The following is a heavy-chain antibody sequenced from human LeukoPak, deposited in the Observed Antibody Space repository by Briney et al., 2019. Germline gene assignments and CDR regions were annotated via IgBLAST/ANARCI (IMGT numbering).Heavy chain of an antibody. D-gene: IGHD3-10*01. CDR1: GGSISGYY. J-gene: IGHJ5*02. CDR3: AREDLRGGSVPFDP. CDR2: ISYSGST. Sequence: SETLSLTCTVSGGSISGYYWSWIRQPPGKGLEWVGYISYSGSTNYNPSLKSRVTISVDTSKNQFSLKLSSVTAADTAVYYCAREDLRGGSVPFDPWGQGTLVTVSS. V-gene: IGHV4-59*12.